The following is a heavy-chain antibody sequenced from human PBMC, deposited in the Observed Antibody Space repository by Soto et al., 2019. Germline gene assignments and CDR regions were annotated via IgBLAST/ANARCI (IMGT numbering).Heavy chain of an antibody. Sequence: GGSLRLSCAASGFTFSSYGMHWVRQAPGKGLEWVAVIWYDGSNKYYADSVKGRFTISRDNSKNTLYLQMNSLRAEDTAVYYCAKDSGSYWEGKYYFDYWGQGTLVTVSS. J-gene: IGHJ4*02. V-gene: IGHV3-33*06. D-gene: IGHD1-26*01. CDR2: IWYDGSNK. CDR1: GFTFSSYG. CDR3: AKDSGSYWEGKYYFDY.